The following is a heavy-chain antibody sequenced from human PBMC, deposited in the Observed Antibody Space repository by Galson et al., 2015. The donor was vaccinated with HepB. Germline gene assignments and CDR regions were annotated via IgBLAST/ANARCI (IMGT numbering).Heavy chain of an antibody. CDR2: IIPILGIA. D-gene: IGHD3-22*01. V-gene: IGHV1-69*04. CDR3: AHVPNYYDSSGYHDY. CDR1: GGTFSSYA. Sequence: SVKVSCKASGGTFSSYAISWVRQAPGQGLEWMGRIIPILGIANYAQKFQGRVTITADKSTSTAYMELSSLRSEDTAVYYCAHVPNYYDSSGYHDYWGQGTLVTVSS. J-gene: IGHJ4*02.